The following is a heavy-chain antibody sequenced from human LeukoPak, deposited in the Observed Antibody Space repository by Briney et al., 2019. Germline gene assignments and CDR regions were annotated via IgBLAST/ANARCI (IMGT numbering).Heavy chain of an antibody. CDR3: AKGKAAGAVDWFDP. CDR2: ITGGGDT. Sequence: GGSLRLSCAASGFTFSNYAMMWVRQAPGKGLEWVSSITGGGDTYYVDSVKGRSTVSRDNSKNTLYLQINSLTADDTALYYCAKGKAAGAVDWFDPWGQGTLVTVSS. V-gene: IGHV3-23*01. D-gene: IGHD6-13*01. CDR1: GFTFSNYA. J-gene: IGHJ5*02.